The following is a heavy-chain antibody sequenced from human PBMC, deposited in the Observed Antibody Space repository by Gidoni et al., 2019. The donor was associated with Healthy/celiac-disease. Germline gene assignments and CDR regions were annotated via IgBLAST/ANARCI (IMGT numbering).Heavy chain of an antibody. J-gene: IGHJ6*02. CDR3: ATMGDYDSSGTANFGYYYGMDV. V-gene: IGHV1-24*01. Sequence: QVQLVQSGAEVKKPGASVKVSCKVSGYTLTELSMQWVRQAPGKGLEWMGGFDPEDGETIYAQKFQGRVTMTEDTSTDTAYMELSSLRSEDTAVYYCATMGDYDSSGTANFGYYYGMDVWGQGTTVTVSS. CDR2: FDPEDGET. CDR1: GYTLTELS. D-gene: IGHD3-22*01.